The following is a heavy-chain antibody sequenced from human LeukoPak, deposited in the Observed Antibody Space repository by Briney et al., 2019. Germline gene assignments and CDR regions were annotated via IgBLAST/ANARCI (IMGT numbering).Heavy chain of an antibody. CDR1: GASISSYY. CDR2: IYYSGST. J-gene: IGHJ4*02. D-gene: IGHD3-22*01. Sequence: PSETLSLTCTVSGASISSYYWSWIRQPPGKGLEWIGYIYYSGSTNYNPALKSRVTISEDTSKNQISPKLSSVTAADTAVYYCARVRGYYDSSGYDYWGQGTLVTVSS. V-gene: IGHV4-59*01. CDR3: ARVRGYYDSSGYDY.